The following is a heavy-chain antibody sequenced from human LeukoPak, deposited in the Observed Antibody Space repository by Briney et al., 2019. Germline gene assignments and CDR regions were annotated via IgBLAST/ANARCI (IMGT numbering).Heavy chain of an antibody. Sequence: GGSLRLSCVVSGFSFSDHYLDWVRQAPGRGLEWVGRSRIKADGYITQYAASVKDRFTISRDESKDSLLLQMISLKTEDTAIYYCVRGLNSFDLWGQGTPVTVSS. CDR1: GFSFSDHY. CDR3: VRGLNSFDL. J-gene: IGHJ4*02. CDR2: SRIKADGYIT. V-gene: IGHV3-72*01.